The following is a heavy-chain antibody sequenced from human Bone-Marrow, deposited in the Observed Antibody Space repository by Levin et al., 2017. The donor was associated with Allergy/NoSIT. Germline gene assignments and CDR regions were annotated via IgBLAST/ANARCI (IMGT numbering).Heavy chain of an antibody. Sequence: GESLKISCKASGYTFTGYYMHWVRQAPGQGLEWMGWINPNSGGTNYAQKFQGRVTMTRDTSISTAYMELSRLRSDDTAVYYCARATYYDILTGYYAFDSWGQGTMVTVSS. CDR1: GYTFTGYY. J-gene: IGHJ3*02. D-gene: IGHD3-9*01. CDR2: INPNSGGT. V-gene: IGHV1-2*02. CDR3: ARATYYDILTGYYAFDS.